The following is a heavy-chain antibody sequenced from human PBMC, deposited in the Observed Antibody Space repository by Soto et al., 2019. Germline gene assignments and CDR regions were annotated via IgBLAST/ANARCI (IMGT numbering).Heavy chain of an antibody. D-gene: IGHD1-1*01. Sequence: EVQLLESGGGLVQPGGSLRLSCAASGFTFSSYAMAWVRQAPGMGLEWVSAVSSSGDYTYYTDSVKGRFTISRDNSRNTLYLQMSSLRAEDTAIYYCANSFSPSGLNWVSHFDHWGQGTLVTVSS. CDR2: VSSSGDYT. CDR3: ANSFSPSGLNWVSHFDH. CDR1: GFTFSSYA. V-gene: IGHV3-23*01. J-gene: IGHJ4*02.